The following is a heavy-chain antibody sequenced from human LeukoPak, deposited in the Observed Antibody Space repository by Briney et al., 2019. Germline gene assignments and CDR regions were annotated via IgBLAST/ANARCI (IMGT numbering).Heavy chain of an antibody. J-gene: IGHJ3*02. D-gene: IGHD3-10*01. CDR2: ISTSGRTI. V-gene: IGHV3-48*03. CDR3: ASYIRAPFDI. Sequence: SGGSLRLSCAASGFTFSTYEMNWVRQAPGRGLEWVSYISTSGRTIYYADSAKGRFTISRDNAENSLYLQMNSLRAEDTAVYYCASYIRAPFDIWGQGTMVTVSS. CDR1: GFTFSTYE.